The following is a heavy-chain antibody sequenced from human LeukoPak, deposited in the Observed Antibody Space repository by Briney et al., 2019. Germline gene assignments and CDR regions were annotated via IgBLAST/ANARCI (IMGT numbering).Heavy chain of an antibody. Sequence: GGSLRLSCVASGFTFSNYWMHWVRQAPGKGLVWVSYIHSDGTTTNYADSVRGRFTISRDNAKNTLFLQVNSLRAEDTAVYYCARDSSLPDYWGQGTLVTVFS. CDR1: GFTFSNYW. D-gene: IGHD1-14*01. V-gene: IGHV3-74*01. J-gene: IGHJ4*02. CDR3: ARDSSLPDY. CDR2: IHSDGTTT.